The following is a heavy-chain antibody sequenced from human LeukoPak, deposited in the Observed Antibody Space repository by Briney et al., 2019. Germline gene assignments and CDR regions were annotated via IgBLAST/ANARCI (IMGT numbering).Heavy chain of an antibody. CDR2: IYYSGST. CDR3: ARDVRGDTALDV. V-gene: IGHV4-59*01. D-gene: IGHD5-18*01. J-gene: IGHJ6*04. CDR1: GGSISSYY. Sequence: PSETLSLTCTVSGGSISSYYWSWIRQPPGKGLEWIGYIYYSGSTNYNPSLKSRVTISVDTSKNQFSLKLSSVTAADTAVYYCARDVRGDTALDVWGKGTTVTVSS.